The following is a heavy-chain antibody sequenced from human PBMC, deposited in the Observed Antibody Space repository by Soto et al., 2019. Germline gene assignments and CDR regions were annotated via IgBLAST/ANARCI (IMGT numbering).Heavy chain of an antibody. D-gene: IGHD2-21*01. V-gene: IGHV1-69*02. Sequence: QVQVVQSGAEVKKPESSVKVSCKPSGGTFNTYTVNWVRLAPGHGLEWMGRFIPILDMANYAQKFQDRVTITADRSTFTAYMELSSLTSDDTAVYYCAITYCRDNSCPRDFDFWGQGTRVTVSS. CDR2: FIPILDMA. CDR1: GGTFNTYT. J-gene: IGHJ4*02. CDR3: AITYCRDNSCPRDFDF.